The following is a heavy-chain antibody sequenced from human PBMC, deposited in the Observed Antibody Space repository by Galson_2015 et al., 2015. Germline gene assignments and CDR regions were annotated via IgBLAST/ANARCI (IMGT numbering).Heavy chain of an antibody. J-gene: IGHJ5*01. CDR2: IWYDGSNK. Sequence: SLRLSCAASGFTFSNYGMHWVRQAPGKGLEWVAVIWYDGSNKYYADSVKGRFTISRDNSKNTLYLQMNSLRAEDTAVYYCAGAGSPLGTCSGWFDSWGQGTLVTVSS. D-gene: IGHD3-10*01. CDR1: GFTFSNYG. V-gene: IGHV3-33*01. CDR3: AGAGSPLGTCSGWFDS.